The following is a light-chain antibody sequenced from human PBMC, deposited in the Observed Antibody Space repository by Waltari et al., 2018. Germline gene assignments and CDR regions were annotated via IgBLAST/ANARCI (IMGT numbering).Light chain of an antibody. CDR1: NSAVGAFNY. Sequence: SLAQPASVSGSPGPSLTIPFTGTNSAVGAFNYVYCYQQHPGKAPRLMIYDLNNRPSGVSNRFSGSKSGNTASLIISGLQAEDEADYYCSSFTRTNSWVFGGGTKLTVL. V-gene: IGLV2-14*03. J-gene: IGLJ3*02. CDR3: SSFTRTNSWV. CDR2: DLN.